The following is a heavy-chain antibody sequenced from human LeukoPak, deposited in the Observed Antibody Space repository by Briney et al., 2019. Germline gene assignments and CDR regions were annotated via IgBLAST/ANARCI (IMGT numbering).Heavy chain of an antibody. Sequence: GASVKVSCKASGASFINYYIHWVRQAPGQGLEWVGLIYPSGGWTNYAQKFQGRVTMTTDTSTSTVYMELSSLRSEDTAIYYCARDVPHNCFDPWGQGTLVTVSP. V-gene: IGHV1-46*01. CDR1: GASFINYY. CDR2: IYPSGGWT. CDR3: ARDVPHNCFDP. J-gene: IGHJ5*02.